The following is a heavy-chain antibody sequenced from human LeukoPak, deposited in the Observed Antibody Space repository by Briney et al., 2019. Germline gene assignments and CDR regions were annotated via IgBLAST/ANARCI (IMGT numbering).Heavy chain of an antibody. CDR3: ARDIAVAGSDFDY. V-gene: IGHV3-21*01. CDR1: GFTFSSYG. J-gene: IGHJ4*02. Sequence: GGSLRLSSAASGFTFSSYGMNWVRQAPGKGLEWVSSISSSSSYIYYADSVKGRFTISRDNAKNSLYLQMNSLRAEDTAVYYCARDIAVAGSDFDYWGQGTLVTVSS. D-gene: IGHD6-19*01. CDR2: ISSSSSYI.